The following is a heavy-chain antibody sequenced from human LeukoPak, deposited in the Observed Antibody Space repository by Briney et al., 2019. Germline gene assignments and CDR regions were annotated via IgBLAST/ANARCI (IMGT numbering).Heavy chain of an antibody. J-gene: IGHJ4*02. CDR3: AREVMNYYDGSGYRSFDY. V-gene: IGHV3-23*01. CDR2: ISGSGGST. D-gene: IGHD3-22*01. CDR1: GFTFSSYA. Sequence: GGSLRLSCAASGFTFSSYAMSWVRQAPGKGLEWVSAISGSGGSTYYADSVKGRFTISRDNAKNSLYLQMNSLRAEDTAVYYWAREVMNYYDGSGYRSFDYGGRETLVTVPS.